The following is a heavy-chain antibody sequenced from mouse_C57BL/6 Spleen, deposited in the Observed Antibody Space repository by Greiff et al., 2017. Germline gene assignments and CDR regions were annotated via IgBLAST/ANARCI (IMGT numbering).Heavy chain of an antibody. CDR1: GYTFTSYW. D-gene: IGHD2-5*01. V-gene: IGHV1-69*01. CDR2: IDPSDSYT. Sequence: QVQLQQPGAELVMPGASVKLSCKASGYTFTSYWMHWVKQRPGQGLEWIGEIDPSDSYTNYNQKFKGKSTLTVDKSSSTAYMQLSSLTSGDSAVYYCARSDYSTFAYWGQGTLVTVSA. J-gene: IGHJ3*01. CDR3: ARSDYSTFAY.